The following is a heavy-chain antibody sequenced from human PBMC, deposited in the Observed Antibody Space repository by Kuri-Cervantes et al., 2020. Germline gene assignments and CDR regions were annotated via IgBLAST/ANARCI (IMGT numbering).Heavy chain of an antibody. D-gene: IGHD2-15*01. V-gene: IGHV3-53*01. CDR3: ARTGAYCSGGSCYHYWYFDL. J-gene: IGHJ2*01. CDR2: IFSGGST. CDR1: GFNVSSNY. Sequence: GESLKISCAASGFNVSSNYMSWVRQAPGKGLEWVSIIFSGGSTYYADSVKGRFTISRDNSKNTLYLQMNSLRAEDTAVYYCARTGAYCSGGSCYHYWYFDLWGRGTLVTVSS.